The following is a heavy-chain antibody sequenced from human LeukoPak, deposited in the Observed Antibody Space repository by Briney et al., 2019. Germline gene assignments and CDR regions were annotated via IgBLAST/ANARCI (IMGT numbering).Heavy chain of an antibody. CDR3: ANGPNYDILTGYYPQIDY. Sequence: TGGSLRLSCAASGFTFSTYWMSWVRQAPGKGLEWVANIKQDGSEKYYVDSVKGRFTISRDNAKNSLYLQMSSLRADDTAVYYCANGPNYDILTGYYPQIDYWGQGTLVTVSS. CDR1: GFTFSTYW. CDR2: IKQDGSEK. J-gene: IGHJ4*02. V-gene: IGHV3-7*01. D-gene: IGHD3-9*01.